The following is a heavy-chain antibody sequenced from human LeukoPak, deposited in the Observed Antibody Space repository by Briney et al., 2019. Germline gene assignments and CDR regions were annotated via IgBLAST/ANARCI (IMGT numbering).Heavy chain of an antibody. D-gene: IGHD6-19*01. CDR3: ANKEVAGLDY. Sequence: GGSLRLSCAASGFTFSSYAMSWVRQAPGKGLEWVSAISGSGGSTYYADAVKGRFTISRDNSKNTLYLQMNSLRAEDTAVYYCANKEVAGLDYWGQGTLVTVSS. V-gene: IGHV3-23*01. CDR2: ISGSGGST. J-gene: IGHJ4*02. CDR1: GFTFSSYA.